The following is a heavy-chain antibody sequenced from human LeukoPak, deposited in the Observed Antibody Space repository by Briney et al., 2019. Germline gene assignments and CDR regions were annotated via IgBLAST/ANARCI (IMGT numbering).Heavy chain of an antibody. V-gene: IGHV3-7*01. Sequence: GGSLRLSCAASGFTFSNYWMGWVRQAPGKGLEWVASINQDASEKYYVDSVKGRFTISRDNAKNSLYLQMNSLRVEDTAVYYCARGSSGRYFAFIDYWGQGILVTVSS. CDR1: GFTFSNYW. D-gene: IGHD1-26*01. J-gene: IGHJ4*02. CDR2: INQDASEK. CDR3: ARGSSGRYFAFIDY.